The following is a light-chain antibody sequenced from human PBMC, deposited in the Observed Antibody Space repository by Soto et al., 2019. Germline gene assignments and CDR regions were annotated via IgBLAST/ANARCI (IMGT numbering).Light chain of an antibody. CDR1: QIVSRNY. Sequence: EIVLTQSPGTLSLSPGERATLSCRASQIVSRNYLAWYQQKPGQAPRLLIYGASSRTTGIPDRFSGSGSGTEFTLTISRLEPEDFALYYCQQYCSAPETFGQGTKVEI. CDR3: QQYCSAPET. CDR2: GAS. J-gene: IGKJ1*01. V-gene: IGKV3-20*01.